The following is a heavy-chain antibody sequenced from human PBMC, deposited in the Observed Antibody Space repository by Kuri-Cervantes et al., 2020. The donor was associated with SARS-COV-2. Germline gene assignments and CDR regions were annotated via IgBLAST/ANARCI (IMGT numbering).Heavy chain of an antibody. V-gene: IGHV4-39*07. CDR1: GGSISSDSFF. Sequence: SETLSLTCTVSGGSISSDSFFWVWIRQPPGKGLEWIGSIYYSGATYYNPSLKSRVTISVDTSKNQFSLKLSSVTAADTAVYYCAREAPLIRATVYRFDYPEGFDYWGQGTLVTVSS. CDR2: IYYSGAT. CDR3: AREAPLIRATVYRFDYPEGFDY. D-gene: IGHD3-9*01. J-gene: IGHJ4*02.